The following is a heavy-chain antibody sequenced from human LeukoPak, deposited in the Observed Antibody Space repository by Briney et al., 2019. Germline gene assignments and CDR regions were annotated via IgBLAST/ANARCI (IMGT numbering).Heavy chain of an antibody. Sequence: SETLSLTCTVSGGSISSYYWSWIRQPPGKGLEWIGYVYYSGSTNYNPSLKSRVTLSVDTSKNQFSLKLSSVTAADTAVYYCARGRRPPDTAMVYYYYYYMDVWGKGTTVTVSS. CDR2: VYYSGST. CDR1: GGSISSYY. J-gene: IGHJ6*03. D-gene: IGHD5-18*01. V-gene: IGHV4-59*01. CDR3: ARGRRPPDTAMVYYYYYYMDV.